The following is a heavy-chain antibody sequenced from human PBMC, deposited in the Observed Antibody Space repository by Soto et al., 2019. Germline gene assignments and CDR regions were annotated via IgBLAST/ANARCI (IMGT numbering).Heavy chain of an antibody. CDR2: IYHNGRA. J-gene: IGHJ4*02. CDR1: GASSKGDTW. V-gene: IGHV4-4*02. CDR3: ARADSVLVAKGFDL. D-gene: IGHD2-8*02. Sequence: SETLSLTSYLSGASSKGDTWWTLVRQSPGKGLEWIGEIYHNGRAFDNPSLKGRVTISIDKSNNQFSLNLTSVTAADTAVYYCARADSVLVAKGFDLWGQGTLVTVSS.